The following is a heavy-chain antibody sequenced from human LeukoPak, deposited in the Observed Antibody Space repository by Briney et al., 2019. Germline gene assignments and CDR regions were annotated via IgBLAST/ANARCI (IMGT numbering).Heavy chain of an antibody. J-gene: IGHJ4*02. CDR3: AREPGRTYYYGSGSPTDY. Sequence: GGSLRLSCAASGFTFSDYYMSWIRQAPGKGLVWVSRINSDGSSTSYADSVKGRFTISRDNAKNTLYLQMNSLRAEDTAVYYCAREPGRTYYYGSGSPTDYWGQGTLVTVSS. CDR1: GFTFSDYY. V-gene: IGHV3-74*01. CDR2: INSDGSST. D-gene: IGHD3-10*01.